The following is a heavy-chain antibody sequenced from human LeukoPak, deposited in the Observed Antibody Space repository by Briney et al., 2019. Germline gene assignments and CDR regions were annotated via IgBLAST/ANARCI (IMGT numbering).Heavy chain of an antibody. Sequence: GGSLRLSCAASTFIFSDYAMTWVRQAPGKGLEWVSTISVGGDATYYAHSVKGRFAVSRDNSKKTLYLQLNSLRAEDTAVYYCTRDQRKYCSRTTCFVFDIWGQGTVVSVSS. CDR3: TRDQRKYCSRTTCFVFDI. CDR1: TFIFSDYA. CDR2: ISVGGDAT. J-gene: IGHJ3*02. V-gene: IGHV3-23*01. D-gene: IGHD2-2*01.